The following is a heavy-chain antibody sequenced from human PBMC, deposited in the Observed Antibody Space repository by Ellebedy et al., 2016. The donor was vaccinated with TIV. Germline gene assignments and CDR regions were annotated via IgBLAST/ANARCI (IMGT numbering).Heavy chain of an antibody. Sequence: MPSETLSLTCTVSGGSMISDDHYWSWVRQPPGKGLEWIGYIYYSGTTYYNPSLKHRLTLSIDRSKGQVSLKLASVTAADTAVYYCARGGGDRPHALDLWGQGTMVTVSS. J-gene: IGHJ3*01. CDR1: GGSMISDDHY. V-gene: IGHV4-30-4*01. CDR2: IYYSGTT. CDR3: ARGGGDRPHALDL. D-gene: IGHD3-10*01.